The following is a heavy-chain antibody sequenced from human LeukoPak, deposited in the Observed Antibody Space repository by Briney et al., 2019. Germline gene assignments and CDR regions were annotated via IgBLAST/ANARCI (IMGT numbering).Heavy chain of an antibody. D-gene: IGHD2-2*01. CDR2: ISSSSSYI. Sequence: GGSLRLSCAASGFTSSSYSMNWVRQAPGKGLEWVSSISSSSSYIYYADSVKGRFTISRDNAKNSLYLQMNSLRAEDTAVYYCASDIVVVPAAAGGSWGQGTLVTVSS. CDR1: GFTSSSYS. V-gene: IGHV3-21*01. CDR3: ASDIVVVPAAAGGS. J-gene: IGHJ5*02.